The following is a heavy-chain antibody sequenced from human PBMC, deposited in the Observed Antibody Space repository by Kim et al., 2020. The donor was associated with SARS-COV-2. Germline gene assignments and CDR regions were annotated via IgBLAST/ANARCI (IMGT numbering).Heavy chain of an antibody. D-gene: IGHD3-22*01. CDR2: IYYSGST. J-gene: IGHJ4*02. CDR1: GGSISSSSYY. V-gene: IGHV4-39*07. Sequence: SETLSLTCTVSGGSISSSSYYWGWIRQPPGKGLEWIGSIYYSGSTYYNPSLKSRVTISVDTSKNQFSLKLSSVTAADTAVYYCARDLKVYYYDSSGYHGFDYWGQGTLVTVSS. CDR3: ARDLKVYYYDSSGYHGFDY.